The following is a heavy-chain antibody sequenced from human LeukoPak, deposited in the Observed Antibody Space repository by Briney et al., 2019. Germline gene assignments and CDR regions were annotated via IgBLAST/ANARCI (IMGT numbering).Heavy chain of an antibody. CDR1: GFTLKNYW. J-gene: IGHJ3*02. D-gene: IGHD3-22*01. Sequence: SGGSLRLSCAASGFTLKNYWMHWVRHTPGKRPVWVSGIYSDGSSTNYADSVKGRFTISRDNAKNTVYLQMNNLRAVDTAVYYCASDSSGYYDPYAFDIWGQGTMVTVSS. CDR2: IYSDGSST. CDR3: ASDSSGYYDPYAFDI. V-gene: IGHV3-74*01.